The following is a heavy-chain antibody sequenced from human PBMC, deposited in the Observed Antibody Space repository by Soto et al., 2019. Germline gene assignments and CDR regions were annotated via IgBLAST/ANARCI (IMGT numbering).Heavy chain of an antibody. CDR2: IHPGDSDS. CDR1: GYSFTNYW. CDR3: AKDPFVISIFGLTPSPYDDFDV. J-gene: IGHJ3*01. Sequence: GESLKISCKASGYSFTNYWIGWVRQMPGKGLEWMAIIHPGDSDSTYSPSFQGQVTISADKSISTAYLQWSSLKASDTAVYYCAKDPFVISIFGLTPSPYDDFDVWGPGTMVTVSS. D-gene: IGHD3-3*01. V-gene: IGHV5-51*01.